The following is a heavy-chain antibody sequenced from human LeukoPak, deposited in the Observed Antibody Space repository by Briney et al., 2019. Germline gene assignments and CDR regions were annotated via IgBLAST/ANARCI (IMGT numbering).Heavy chain of an antibody. Sequence: GGTLRLSCAASGFTFSSYGMSWVRQAPGEGLEWVSTIRGSGDITYYADSVKGRFTISRDNSKNTLYLQMNSLRAEDTAVYYCAKGTYGSGTYGSIDYWGQGTLVTVSS. CDR1: GFTFSSYG. D-gene: IGHD3-10*01. J-gene: IGHJ4*02. CDR2: IRGSGDIT. CDR3: AKGTYGSGTYGSIDY. V-gene: IGHV3-23*01.